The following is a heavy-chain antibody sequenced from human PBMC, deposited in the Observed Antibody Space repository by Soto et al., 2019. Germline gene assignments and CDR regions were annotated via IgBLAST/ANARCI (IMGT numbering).Heavy chain of an antibody. J-gene: IGHJ4*02. Sequence: QVQLQESGPGLVKPSQTLSLTCSVSGDSISSSDYYWSWFRQPPGKGLEWIGYIYHSGSTYYNPPLKSRITISADTSKNQFSLKLSSVTAADTALYYCARDRTDSDYSFDYWGQGTLVTVSP. V-gene: IGHV4-30-4*01. D-gene: IGHD4-4*01. CDR2: IYHSGST. CDR3: ARDRTDSDYSFDY. CDR1: GDSISSSDYY.